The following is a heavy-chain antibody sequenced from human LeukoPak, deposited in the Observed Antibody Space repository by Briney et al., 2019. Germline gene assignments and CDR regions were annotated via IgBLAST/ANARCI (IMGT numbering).Heavy chain of an antibody. D-gene: IGHD3-3*01. Sequence: SVKVSCKASGGTFSSYAISWVRQAPGQGLEWMGGIIPIFGTANYAQKFQGRVTITADESTSTAYMELSSLRSEDTAVYYCARGDYDFWPGTNGYMDVWGKGTTVTVSS. CDR1: GGTFSSYA. V-gene: IGHV1-69*01. CDR3: ARGDYDFWPGTNGYMDV. J-gene: IGHJ6*03. CDR2: IIPIFGTA.